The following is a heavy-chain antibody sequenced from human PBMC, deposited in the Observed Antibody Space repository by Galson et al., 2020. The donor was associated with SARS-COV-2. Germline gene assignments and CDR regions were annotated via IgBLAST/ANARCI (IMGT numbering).Heavy chain of an antibody. V-gene: IGHV4-34*01. Sequence: SETLSLTCAVYGGSFSGYYWSWIRQPPGKGLEWIGEINHSGSTNYNPSLKSRVTISVDTSKNQFSLKLSSVTAADTAVYYCARAERSGSYSYYYCYMDVWGKGTTVTVSS. CDR3: ARAERSGSYSYYYCYMDV. D-gene: IGHD1-26*01. CDR1: GGSFSGYY. J-gene: IGHJ6*03. CDR2: INHSGST.